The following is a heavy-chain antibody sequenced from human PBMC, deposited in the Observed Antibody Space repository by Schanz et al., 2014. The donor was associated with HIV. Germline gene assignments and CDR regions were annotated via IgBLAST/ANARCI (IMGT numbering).Heavy chain of an antibody. V-gene: IGHV1-69*13. Sequence: QVQLVQSGAEVKKPGASVKVSCKASGYTFTSYGINWVRQAPGQGLEWMGGIIPVFGTANYAQKFQGRVTINADQSTTTVYMYLSSLRSDDTAVYYCARSRYGDHPYYFDLWGQGTPVAVS. J-gene: IGHJ4*02. CDR2: IIPVFGTA. CDR1: GYTFTSYG. D-gene: IGHD2-21*02. CDR3: ARSRYGDHPYYFDL.